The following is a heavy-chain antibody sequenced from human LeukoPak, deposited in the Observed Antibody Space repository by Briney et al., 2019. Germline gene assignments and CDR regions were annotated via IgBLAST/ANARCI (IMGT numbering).Heavy chain of an antibody. J-gene: IGHJ6*04. CDR1: GGSFSSYY. D-gene: IGHD5-12*01. Sequence: SETLSLTCTLPGGSFSSYYWSWIRQPPGKGLEWIGYIYYSGSTNYNPSLKSRVTISVDTSKNQFSLKLSSVTATDTAVYYCARAGYSGSDFSVWGKGSTVTVSS. CDR2: IYYSGST. CDR3: ARAGYSGSDFSV. V-gene: IGHV4-59*01.